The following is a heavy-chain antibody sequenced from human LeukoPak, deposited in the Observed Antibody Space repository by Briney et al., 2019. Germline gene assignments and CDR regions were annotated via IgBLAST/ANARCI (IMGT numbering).Heavy chain of an antibody. J-gene: IGHJ4*02. V-gene: IGHV1-3*01. CDR2: INAGNGDT. CDR3: ARDDCGDTCYPGGY. D-gene: IGHD2-21*01. CDR1: GYTFTKYV. Sequence: ASVKVSCKASGYTFTKYVVHWVRQAPGQRPEWMGWINAGNGDTKYSQNFQDRVTITRDTSANTSYMGLSSLTSEDTALYYCARDDCGDTCYPGGYWGQGTLVTVSS.